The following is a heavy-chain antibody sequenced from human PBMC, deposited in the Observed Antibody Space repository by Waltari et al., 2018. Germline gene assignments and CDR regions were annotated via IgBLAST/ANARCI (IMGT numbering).Heavy chain of an antibody. CDR1: GFIFGNCN. Sequence: QFQLVESGGGVVQPGRSLRLSCAASGFIFGNCNLRWVRQTPGQGLQWVAAISHDGSNKDYADSVKSRFTVSRDNSNNTLYLQINSLRADDTGIYFCVKYSGFDYFFDYWGQGTLVTVSS. J-gene: IGHJ4*02. V-gene: IGHV3-30*18. CDR2: ISHDGSNK. CDR3: VKYSGFDYFFDY. D-gene: IGHD5-12*01.